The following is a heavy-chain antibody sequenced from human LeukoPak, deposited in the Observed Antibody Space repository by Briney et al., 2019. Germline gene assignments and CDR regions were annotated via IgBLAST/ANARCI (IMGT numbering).Heavy chain of an antibody. CDR3: ARGWYDSSGYDAFDI. J-gene: IGHJ3*02. CDR2: MNPNSGNT. V-gene: IGHV1-8*01. Sequence: VSVKVSCKASGYTFTSYDINWVRQATGQGLEWMGWMNPNSGNTGYAQKFQGRVTMTRNTSISTAYMELSSLRSEDTAVYYCARGWYDSSGYDAFDIWGQGTMVTVSS. CDR1: GYTFTSYD. D-gene: IGHD3-22*01.